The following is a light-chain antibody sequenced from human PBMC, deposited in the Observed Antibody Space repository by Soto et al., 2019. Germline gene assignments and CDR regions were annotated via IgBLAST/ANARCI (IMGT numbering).Light chain of an antibody. CDR3: SSYTSSSTVV. J-gene: IGLJ2*01. V-gene: IGLV2-14*01. CDR2: DVS. CDR1: SSDFGGYND. Sequence: QSALTQPASVSGSPGQSITISCTGTSSDFGGYNDVSWYQQHPGKAPKLMIYDVSNRPSGVSNRFSGSKSGNTASLTISGLQAEDEADYYCSSYTSSSTVVFGGGTKLTVL.